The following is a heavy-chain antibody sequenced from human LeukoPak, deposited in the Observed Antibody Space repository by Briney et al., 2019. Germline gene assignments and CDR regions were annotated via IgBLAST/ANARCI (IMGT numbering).Heavy chain of an antibody. Sequence: SETLSLTCAVYGGSFSGYYRSWIRQPPGKGLEWIGEINHSGSTNYNPSLESRVTISVDTSKNQFSLKLSSVTAADTAVYYCAIKDTAMVTAYIDYWGQGTLVTVSS. CDR3: AIKDTAMVTAYIDY. J-gene: IGHJ4*02. CDR2: INHSGST. CDR1: GGSFSGYY. D-gene: IGHD5-18*01. V-gene: IGHV4-34*01.